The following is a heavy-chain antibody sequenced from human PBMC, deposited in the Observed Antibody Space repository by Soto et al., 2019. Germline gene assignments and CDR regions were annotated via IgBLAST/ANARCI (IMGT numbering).Heavy chain of an antibody. CDR1: GFTFSSYS. CDR3: ARDKADIAPRYGMDV. Sequence: GGSLRLSCAASGFTFSSYSMNWVRQAPGKGLEWVSYISSSSSTIYYADSVKGRFTISRDNAKNSLYLQMNSLRDEDTAVYYCARDKADIAPRYGMDVWGQGTTVTVSS. CDR2: ISSSSSTI. V-gene: IGHV3-48*02. J-gene: IGHJ6*02. D-gene: IGHD2-15*01.